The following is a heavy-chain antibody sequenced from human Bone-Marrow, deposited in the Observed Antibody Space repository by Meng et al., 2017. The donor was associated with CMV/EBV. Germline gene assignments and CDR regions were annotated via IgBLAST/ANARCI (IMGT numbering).Heavy chain of an antibody. CDR1: GFTFSSYT. J-gene: IGHJ4*02. D-gene: IGHD6-6*01. CDR3: ARVHGTARDY. V-gene: IGHV3-21*01. CDR2: ISSSGSYI. Sequence: GGSLRLSCAGSGFTFSSYTMNWVRQAPGKGLEWVSSISSSGSYIFYADSVKGRFTISRDNAKSSLYLQMKSLRAEDTALYYCARVHGTARDYWGPGTLVTVYS.